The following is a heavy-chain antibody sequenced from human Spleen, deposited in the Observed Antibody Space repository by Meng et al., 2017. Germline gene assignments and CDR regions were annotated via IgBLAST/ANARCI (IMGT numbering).Heavy chain of an antibody. CDR2: INTDASST. Sequence: GGSLRLSCAASGFTFSSYNMHWVRQTPGEGLEWVSRINTDASSTTYADSVKGRFTISRDDAKNTVYLQMNSLRAEDTDVYYCARDADWVIFDHWGQGALVTVSS. J-gene: IGHJ4*02. V-gene: IGHV3-74*03. CDR3: ARDADWVIFDH. D-gene: IGHD3-9*01. CDR1: GFTFSSYN.